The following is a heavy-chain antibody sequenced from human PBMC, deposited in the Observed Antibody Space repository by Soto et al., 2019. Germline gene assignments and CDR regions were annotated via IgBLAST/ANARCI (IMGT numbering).Heavy chain of an antibody. CDR1: GFTISSYW. CDR2: INGDVSST. Sequence: EVQLVESGGGVVKPGESLRLSCVVSGFTISSYWMHWVRQAPGKGLVWVSRINGDVSSTNYADSVKGRFTISRDNAKNTLYLQMNTLRAEDTAVYYCAIAVAGPTAIAYWGQGNQVTVSS. D-gene: IGHD6-19*01. V-gene: IGHV3-74*01. J-gene: IGHJ4*02. CDR3: AIAVAGPTAIAY.